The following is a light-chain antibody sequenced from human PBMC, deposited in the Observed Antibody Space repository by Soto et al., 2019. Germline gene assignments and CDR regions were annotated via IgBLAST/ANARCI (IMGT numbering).Light chain of an antibody. V-gene: IGKV3-20*01. CDR2: GAS. J-gene: IGKJ1*01. CDR3: QQYGSSPWT. Sequence: EIVLTQSPGTLSLSPGERATLSCRASQSVSSSYLAWYQQKPGQAPRLLIYGASSRATGIPYRFSGSGSGTAFTITISRLEPEDVSVYYCQQYGSSPWTFGQGTKVEIK. CDR1: QSVSSSY.